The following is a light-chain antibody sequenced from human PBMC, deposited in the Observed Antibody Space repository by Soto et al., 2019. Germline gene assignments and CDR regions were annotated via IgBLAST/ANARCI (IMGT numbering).Light chain of an antibody. CDR2: DAS. CDR3: QQRSNWGHT. Sequence: EIVLTQSPATLSLSPGERATLSCRASQSVSSYLAWYQQKPGQAPRLLIYDASNRATGIPARFSGSGSGTAFTLTISSLEPEDFAVYYCQQRSNWGHTFGGGTKVEIK. CDR1: QSVSSY. J-gene: IGKJ4*01. V-gene: IGKV3-11*01.